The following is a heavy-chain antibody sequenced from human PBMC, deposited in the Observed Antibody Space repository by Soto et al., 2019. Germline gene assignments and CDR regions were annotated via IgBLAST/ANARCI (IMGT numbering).Heavy chain of an antibody. CDR2: INPKADGT. D-gene: IGHD5-12*01. CDR3: ARGREYCGYDFLDF. Sequence: GASVKVSCKTSGFTFSTYYLHWVRQAPGQGLEWMAMINPKADGTEYAQKFQGRAALARDTSTNTVYMDLSSLRSEDTAVYYCARGREYCGYDFLDFWGQGTQVTFSS. CDR1: GFTFSTYY. V-gene: IGHV1-46*03. J-gene: IGHJ4*02.